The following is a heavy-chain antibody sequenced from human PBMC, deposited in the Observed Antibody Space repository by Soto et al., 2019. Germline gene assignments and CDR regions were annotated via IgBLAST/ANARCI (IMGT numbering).Heavy chain of an antibody. CDR3: ARHVPAAGYYYGMDV. V-gene: IGHV1-69*12. D-gene: IGHD2-2*01. Sequence: QVQLVQSGAEVKKPGSSVKVSCKASGGTFSSYAISWVRQAPGQGLEWMGGIIPIFGTANYAQKFQGRVTIPAAEATSTAYMELSSLRSEDTAVYYCARHVPAAGYYYGMDVWGQGTTVTVSS. J-gene: IGHJ6*02. CDR1: GGTFSSYA. CDR2: IIPIFGTA.